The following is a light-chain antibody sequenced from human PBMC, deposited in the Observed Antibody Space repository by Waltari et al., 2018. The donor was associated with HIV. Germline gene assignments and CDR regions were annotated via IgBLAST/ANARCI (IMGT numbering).Light chain of an antibody. Sequence: DIQMTQSPSSLSASVGDRITITCQASQDIGIYLNWYQHKPGKAPKLLIYDTSNFEAGVPSRFSGWGSGTDFTLTIRSLQPEDVATYYCQQYDYLSFTFGPGTKVDIK. CDR1: QDIGIY. CDR3: QQYDYLSFT. J-gene: IGKJ3*01. V-gene: IGKV1-33*01. CDR2: DTS.